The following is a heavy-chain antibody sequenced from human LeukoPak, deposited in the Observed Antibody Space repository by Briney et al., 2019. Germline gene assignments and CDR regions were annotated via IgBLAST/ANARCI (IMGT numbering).Heavy chain of an antibody. CDR1: GDSISSGNYY. V-gene: IGHV4-61*02. CDR2: IYSSGSA. J-gene: IGHJ4*02. D-gene: IGHD3-10*01. CDR3: ARRFGL. Sequence: PSETLSLTCTVSGDSISSGNYYWNWIRQSTGRGLEWIGLIYSSGSAHYNPSFKSRVTISLDTSKNHFSLKLNSVTAADTAVYYCARRFGLWGRGTLVTVSS.